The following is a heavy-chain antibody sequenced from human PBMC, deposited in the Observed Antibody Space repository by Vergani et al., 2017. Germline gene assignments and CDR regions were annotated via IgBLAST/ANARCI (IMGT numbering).Heavy chain of an antibody. V-gene: IGHV3-74*01. CDR2: INSDGSST. D-gene: IGHD3-22*01. J-gene: IGHJ4*02. Sequence: EVQLVESGGGLVQPGGSLRLSCAASGFTFSSYWMHWVRQAPGKGLVWVSRINSDGSSTSYADSVKGRFTISRDNAKNTLYLQMNSLRAEDTAVYYCAKDPQTYYYDSSGGWGQGTLVTVSS. CDR1: GFTFSSYW. CDR3: AKDPQTYYYDSSGG.